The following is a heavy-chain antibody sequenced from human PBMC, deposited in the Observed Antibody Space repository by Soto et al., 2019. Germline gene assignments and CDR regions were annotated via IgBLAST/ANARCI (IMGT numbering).Heavy chain of an antibody. D-gene: IGHD5-12*01. CDR2: IYHSGST. CDR1: GGSISSGGYS. Sequence: QLQLQESGSGLVKPSQTLSLTCAVSGGSISSGGYSWSWIRQPPGKGLEWIGYIYHSGSTYYNPSGNRRVTISVDRSKTQSCLKLSSVTAADTAVYYCARRRGFPYYYGMDVWGQGTTVTVSS. V-gene: IGHV4-30-2*01. J-gene: IGHJ6*02. CDR3: ARRRGFPYYYGMDV.